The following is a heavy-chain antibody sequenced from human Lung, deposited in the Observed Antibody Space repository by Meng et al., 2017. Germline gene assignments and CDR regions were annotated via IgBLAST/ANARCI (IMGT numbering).Heavy chain of an antibody. D-gene: IGHD1-14*01. Sequence: VGVGGCGGGLVQPGGSLRLSWAGFGFTFRRYAMSWVRQGPGKGLEWVSAISGSGGSTYYADSVKGRFTISRDNSKNTLYLQMNSLRAEDTAVYYCAKDPTKLEPPLWGQGTLVTVSS. CDR2: ISGSGGST. V-gene: IGHV3-23*04. CDR3: AKDPTKLEPPL. CDR1: GFTFRRYA. J-gene: IGHJ4*02.